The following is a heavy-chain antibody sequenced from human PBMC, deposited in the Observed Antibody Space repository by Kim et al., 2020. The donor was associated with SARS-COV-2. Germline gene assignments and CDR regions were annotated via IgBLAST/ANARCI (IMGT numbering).Heavy chain of an antibody. CDR1: GFTFSSFT. CDR2: ISDGGRGT. V-gene: IGHV3-23*01. CDR3: ATYSQSLDSFDY. J-gene: IGHJ4*02. D-gene: IGHD5-12*01. Sequence: GGSLRLSCAASGFTFSSFTMNWVRQAPGKGLEWVSAISDGGRGTSYTDPVKGRFTISRDDSKKTLYLQMNSLRADDTAVYYCATYSQSLDSFDYWGQG.